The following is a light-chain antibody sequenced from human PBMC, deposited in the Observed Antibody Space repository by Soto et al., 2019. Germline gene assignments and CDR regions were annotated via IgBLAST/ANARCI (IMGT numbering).Light chain of an antibody. CDR3: QKYNTAPLT. CDR1: QDIGSW. V-gene: IGKV1-27*01. J-gene: IGKJ4*01. CDR2: GIS. Sequence: IHMTHSPSSVSGSVGDRVTITCRASQDIGSWFARYQQKPGKVPKLLISGISTLQSGVPSRFSGSGYGTEFTLTISNLQPEDVATYYCQKYNTAPLTFGGGTKVDIK.